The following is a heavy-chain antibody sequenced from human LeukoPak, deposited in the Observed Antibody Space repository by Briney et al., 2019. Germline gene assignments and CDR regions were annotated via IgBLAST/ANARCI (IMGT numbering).Heavy chain of an antibody. J-gene: IGHJ4*02. Sequence: SETLSLTCAVYGGSFSGYYWSWIRQPPGKGLEWIGEINHSESTNYNPSLKSRVTISVDTSKNQFSLKLSSVTAADTAVYYCARARGYYYDSSGYYYGDYWGQGTLVTVSS. D-gene: IGHD3-22*01. CDR3: ARARGYYYDSSGYYYGDY. CDR1: GGSFSGYY. CDR2: INHSEST. V-gene: IGHV4-34*01.